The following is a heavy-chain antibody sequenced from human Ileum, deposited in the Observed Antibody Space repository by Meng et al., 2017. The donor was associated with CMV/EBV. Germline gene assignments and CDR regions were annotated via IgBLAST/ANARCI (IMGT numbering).Heavy chain of an antibody. J-gene: IGHJ5*02. CDR2: ISSSSSYI. CDR1: GFSFSTYS. V-gene: IGHV3-21*01. CDR3: ATLAVAVAGRRFDP. Sequence: ASGFSFSTYSMIWVRHAPGKELEWVSSISSSSSYIYYADSVKGRFTISRDNAKHSLYLQMNSLRAEDTAVYYCATLAVAVAGRRFDPWGQGTLVTVSS. D-gene: IGHD6-19*01.